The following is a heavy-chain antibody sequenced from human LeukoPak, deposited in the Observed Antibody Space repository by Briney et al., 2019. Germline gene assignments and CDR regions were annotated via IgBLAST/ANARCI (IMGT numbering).Heavy chain of an antibody. Sequence: KTSETLSLTCTVSGGSVSSNSYYWGWIRQPPGKGLEWIGSIFYSGSTYYNPSLKSRVTISVDTSKNQFSLKLSSVTAADTAVYYCASSVVVVAANWFDPWGQGTLVTVSS. J-gene: IGHJ5*02. CDR1: GGSVSSNSYY. CDR2: IFYSGST. CDR3: ASSVVVVAANWFDP. D-gene: IGHD2-15*01. V-gene: IGHV4-39*01.